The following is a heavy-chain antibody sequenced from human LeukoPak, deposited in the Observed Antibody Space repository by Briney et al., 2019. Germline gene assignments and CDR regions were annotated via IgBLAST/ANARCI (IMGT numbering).Heavy chain of an antibody. CDR1: GFSLSTSGVG. CDR2: IYWDDDK. D-gene: IGHD3-22*01. Sequence: SGPTLVSPTQTLTLTCTFSGFSLSTSGVGVGWIRQPPGKALEWLALIYWDDDKRYSPSLKSRLTFTKGTSKNQVVLTVTNMDPVDTATYYCAHWSSGYYNFWGQGTLVTVSS. CDR3: AHWSSGYYNF. V-gene: IGHV2-5*02. J-gene: IGHJ4*02.